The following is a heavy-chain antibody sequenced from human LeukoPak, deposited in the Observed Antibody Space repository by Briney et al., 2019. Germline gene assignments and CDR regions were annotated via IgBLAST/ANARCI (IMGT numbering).Heavy chain of an antibody. CDR1: GYIFENYW. J-gene: IGHJ5*02. CDR3: ARGNSGWYRFDP. CDR2: IYPGDSDS. D-gene: IGHD6-19*01. Sequence: GESLKISCKGFGYIFENYWIGWVRRMPGKGLEWMGIIYPGDSDSTYSPSFQGQVTMSVDKSISTAYLQWSSLKASDTAMYHCARGNSGWYRFDPWGQGTLVTVSS. V-gene: IGHV5-51*01.